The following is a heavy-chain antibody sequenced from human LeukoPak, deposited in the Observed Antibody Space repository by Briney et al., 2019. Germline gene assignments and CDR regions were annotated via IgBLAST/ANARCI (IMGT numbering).Heavy chain of an antibody. V-gene: IGHV4-59*01. D-gene: IGHD5-12*01. J-gene: IGHJ6*02. CDR2: IYYSVST. CDR3: ARDNSGYDFRQAHYYYYGMDV. CDR1: GGSISSYY. Sequence: SETLSLTCTVSGGSISSYYWSWIRQPPGKGLEWIGDIYYSVSTNYNPSLKSRVTISVGTSKNQFSLKLSSVTAADTAVYYCARDNSGYDFRQAHYYYYGMDVWGQGTTVTVSS.